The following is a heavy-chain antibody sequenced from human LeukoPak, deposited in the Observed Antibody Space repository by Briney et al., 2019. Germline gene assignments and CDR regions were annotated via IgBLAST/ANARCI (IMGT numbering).Heavy chain of an antibody. CDR3: AKDPYGSGWLIYFDY. D-gene: IGHD6-19*01. CDR1: GFTFSSYA. CDR2: ISGSGGST. V-gene: IGHV3-23*01. J-gene: IGHJ4*02. Sequence: GGSLRLSCAASGFTFSSYAMSWVRQAPGKGLEWVSAISGSGGSTHYADSVKGRFTISRDNSKNTLYLQMNSLRAEDTAVYYCAKDPYGSGWLIYFDYWGQGTLVTVSS.